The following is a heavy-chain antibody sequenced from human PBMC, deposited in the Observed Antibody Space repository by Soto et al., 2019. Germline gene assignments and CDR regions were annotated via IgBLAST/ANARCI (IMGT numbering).Heavy chain of an antibody. J-gene: IGHJ5*02. D-gene: IGHD2-15*01. V-gene: IGHV4-30-4*01. CDR3: AREFCSGGYCYGQPGWFDP. Sequence: QVQLQESGPGLVKPSQTLSLTCTVSGGSISSGDYYWSWIRQSPGKGLEWIGYFSNTGITYYKPSLKRRLSISVDTSKNQFSLKLTSVTAADTAVYYCAREFCSGGYCYGQPGWFDPWGQGTLVTVSS. CDR1: GGSISSGDYY. CDR2: FSNTGIT.